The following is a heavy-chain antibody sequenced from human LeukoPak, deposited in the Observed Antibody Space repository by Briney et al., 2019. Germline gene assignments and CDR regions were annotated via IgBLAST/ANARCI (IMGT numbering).Heavy chain of an antibody. CDR2: IWYDGSNK. J-gene: IGHJ4*02. D-gene: IGHD3-10*01. Sequence: GGSLRLSCAASGFTFSSYGMHWVRQAPGKGLEWVAVIWYDGSNKYYAGSVKGRFTISRDNSKNTLYLQMNSLRAEDTAVYYCAKADTPGSGSYYNGVYFDYWGQGTLVTVSS. CDR1: GFTFSSYG. V-gene: IGHV3-33*06. CDR3: AKADTPGSGSYYNGVYFDY.